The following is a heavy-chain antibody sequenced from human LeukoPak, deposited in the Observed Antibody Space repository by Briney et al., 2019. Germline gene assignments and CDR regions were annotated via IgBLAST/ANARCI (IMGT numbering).Heavy chain of an antibody. CDR1: GGSSSSSSYY. V-gene: IGHV4-39*01. CDR2: IHDSGST. CDR3: ARLTLTGVAGRGWFDA. Sequence: SETLSLTCSVSGGSSSSSSYYWGWIRQPPGKGLEWIGSIHDSGSTDYNPSLKRRGIISAEKSKNQLSLKVNSVTAADTASYYCARLTLTGVAGRGWFDAWGQGILVIVSS. D-gene: IGHD3-3*01. J-gene: IGHJ5*02.